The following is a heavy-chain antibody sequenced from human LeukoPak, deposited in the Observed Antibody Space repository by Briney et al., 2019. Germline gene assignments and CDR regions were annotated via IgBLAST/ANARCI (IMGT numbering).Heavy chain of an antibody. CDR3: AKKIQLWTKLDY. V-gene: IGHV3-23*01. D-gene: IGHD5-18*01. CDR1: GFTFSSYA. CDR2: ISGSGGST. J-gene: IGHJ4*02. Sequence: GGSLRLSCAASGFTFSSYAMSGVRQAPGKGLEWASAISGSGGSTYYADSVKGRFTISRDNSKNTLYLQMNSLRAEDTAVYYCAKKIQLWTKLDYWGQGTLVTVSS.